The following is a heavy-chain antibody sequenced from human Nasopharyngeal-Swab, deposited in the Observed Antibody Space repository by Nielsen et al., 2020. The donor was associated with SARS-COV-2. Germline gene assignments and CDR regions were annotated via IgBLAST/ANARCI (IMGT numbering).Heavy chain of an antibody. J-gene: IGHJ6*02. CDR2: INPGGGST. CDR3: ARDDCITDSCSSGYYNYGMDV. CDR1: GYTFTRQY. Sequence: ASVKVSCKASGYTFTRQYIHWVRQAPGQGLEGMGIINPGGGSTRYAQNFQGRVTMTRDTSTSTVYMEVSSLRSEDTAVYYCARDDCITDSCSSGYYNYGMDVWGQGTTVTVSS. V-gene: IGHV1-46*01. D-gene: IGHD2-15*01.